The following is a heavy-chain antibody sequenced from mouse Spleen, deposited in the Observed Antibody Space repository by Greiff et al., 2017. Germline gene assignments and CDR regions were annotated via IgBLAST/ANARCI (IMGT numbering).Heavy chain of an antibody. CDR2: IDPSDSYT. V-gene: IGHV1-69*02. CDR3: ARGGLPYAMDY. Sequence: VQLQQPGAELVKPGASVKLSCKASGYTFTSYWMHWVKQRPGQGLEWIGEIDPSDSYTNYNQKFKGKATLTVDKSSSTAYMQLSSLTSEDSAVYYCARGGLPYAMDYWGQGTSVTVSS. J-gene: IGHJ4*01. CDR1: GYTFTSYW.